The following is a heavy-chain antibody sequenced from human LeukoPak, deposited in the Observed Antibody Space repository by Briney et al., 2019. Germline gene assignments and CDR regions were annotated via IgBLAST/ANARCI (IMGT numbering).Heavy chain of an antibody. D-gene: IGHD5-12*01. Sequence: SETLSLTCAVYGGSFSDYYWTWIRQPPGKGLEWIGEINHSGRANYSPSLKSRVTISVDTSKNQFSLRLSSVTAADTAVYYCARDRGYDGTPYFDYWGQGTLVTVSS. J-gene: IGHJ4*02. CDR2: INHSGRA. V-gene: IGHV4-34*01. CDR3: ARDRGYDGTPYFDY. CDR1: GGSFSDYY.